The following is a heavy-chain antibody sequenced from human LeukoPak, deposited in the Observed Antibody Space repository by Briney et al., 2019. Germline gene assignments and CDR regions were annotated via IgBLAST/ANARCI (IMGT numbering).Heavy chain of an antibody. V-gene: IGHV3-48*04. CDR1: GFTFSSYS. J-gene: IGHJ3*02. D-gene: IGHD1-26*01. Sequence: GGSLRLSCAASGFTFSSYSMSWIRQAPGKGLEWVSYISSSGSTIYYADSVKGRFTISRDNAKNSLYLQMNSLRAEDTAVYYCARDSWSGSYSTAFDIWGQGTMVTVSS. CDR2: ISSSGSTI. CDR3: ARDSWSGSYSTAFDI.